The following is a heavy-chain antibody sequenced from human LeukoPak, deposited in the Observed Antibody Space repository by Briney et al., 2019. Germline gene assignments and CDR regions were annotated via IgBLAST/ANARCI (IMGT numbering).Heavy chain of an antibody. CDR3: AKDSSGFIDY. V-gene: IGHV3-30*18. J-gene: IGHJ4*02. CDR1: GFTFSSYG. D-gene: IGHD6-19*01. CDR2: ISYDGSNK. Sequence: GGSLRLSCAASGFTFSSYGMHWVRQAPGKGLEWVAVISYDGSNKYYADSVEGRFTVSRDNSKNTLYLQMNSLRAEDTAVYYCAKDSSGFIDYWGQGTLVTVSS.